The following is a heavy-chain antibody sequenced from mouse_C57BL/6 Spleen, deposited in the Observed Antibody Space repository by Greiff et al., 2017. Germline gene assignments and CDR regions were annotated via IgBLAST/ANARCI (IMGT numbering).Heavy chain of an antibody. CDR2: IYPSDSET. CDR1: GYTFTSYW. D-gene: IGHD3-1*01. CDR3: ARWEGYWFAY. Sequence: QVQLQQPGAELVRPGSSVKLSCKASGYTFTSYWMDWVKQRPGQGLEWIGNIYPSDSETHYNQKFKDKATLTVDKSSSTAYMQLSSLTSEDSAVYYCARWEGYWFAYWGQGTLVTVSA. J-gene: IGHJ3*01. V-gene: IGHV1-61*01.